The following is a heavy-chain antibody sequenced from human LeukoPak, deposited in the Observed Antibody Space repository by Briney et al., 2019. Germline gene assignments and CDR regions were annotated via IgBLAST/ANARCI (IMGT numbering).Heavy chain of an antibody. J-gene: IGHJ3*02. Sequence: GGSLRLSCAASGFTFDDYAMHWVRQAPGKGLEWVSGISWNSGSIGYADSVKGRFTISRDNAKNSLYLQMNSLRAEDTALYYCAKDIGGGDPTHGAFDIWGQGAMVTVSS. CDR3: AKDIGGGDPTHGAFDI. D-gene: IGHD4-17*01. CDR2: ISWNSGSI. CDR1: GFTFDDYA. V-gene: IGHV3-9*01.